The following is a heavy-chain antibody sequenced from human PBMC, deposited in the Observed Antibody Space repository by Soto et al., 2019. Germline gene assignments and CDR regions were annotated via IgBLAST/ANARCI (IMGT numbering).Heavy chain of an antibody. V-gene: IGHV1-3*03. CDR2: INAGNGNT. J-gene: IGHJ4*02. D-gene: IGHD4-17*01. CDR1: GYTFTSYA. Sequence: ASVKVSCKASGYTFTSYAMHWVRQAPGQRLEWMGWINAGNGNTKYSQKFQGRVTITRDTSASTAYMELSSLRAEDMAVYYCARGRTTVVEYYFDYWGQGTLVTVSS. CDR3: ARGRTTVVEYYFDY.